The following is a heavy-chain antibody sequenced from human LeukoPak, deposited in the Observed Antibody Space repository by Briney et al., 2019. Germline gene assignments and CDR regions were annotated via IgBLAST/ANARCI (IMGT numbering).Heavy chain of an antibody. CDR1: GYTFTNYG. J-gene: IGHJ5*02. CDR2: ISPNNGDT. Sequence: GASVKVSCKASGYTFTNYGITWVRQAPGQGLEWMGWISPNNGDTNYAQKFQGRVTMTTDTSTSTAYMEVRTLRSDDTGVYYCARDVRGSTPVDPWGQGTLVTVSS. D-gene: IGHD4-23*01. CDR3: ARDVRGSTPVDP. V-gene: IGHV1-18*01.